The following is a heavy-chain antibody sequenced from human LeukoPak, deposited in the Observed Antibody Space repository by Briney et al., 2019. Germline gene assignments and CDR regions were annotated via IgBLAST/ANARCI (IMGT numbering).Heavy chain of an antibody. V-gene: IGHV3-23*01. Sequence: GGALRLSCAASGFTFSSYWMSWVRQAPGKGLEWVSGITGRGENTYYADSVKGRFTISRDNSKNTLYLQMNSPRAEDAAIYYCARDRRLASFDYGGQGTLVTVSS. D-gene: IGHD6-25*01. CDR2: ITGRGENT. J-gene: IGHJ4*02. CDR3: ARDRRLASFDY. CDR1: GFTFSSYW.